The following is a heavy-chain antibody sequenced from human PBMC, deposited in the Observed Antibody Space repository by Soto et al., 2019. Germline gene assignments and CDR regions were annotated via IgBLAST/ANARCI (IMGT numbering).Heavy chain of an antibody. V-gene: IGHV1-46*03. CDR2: INPSGGST. Sequence: GASVKVSCKASGYTFTSYAMLWVRQAPGQRLEWMGIINPSGGSTNYAQKFQGRVTMTRDTSTSTVYMELSSLRSEDTAIYYCSRGYPPRDQLGNLPGAFWGQGTQVTV. D-gene: IGHD1-1*01. CDR1: GYTFTSYA. CDR3: SRGYPPRDQLGNLPGAF. J-gene: IGHJ4*02.